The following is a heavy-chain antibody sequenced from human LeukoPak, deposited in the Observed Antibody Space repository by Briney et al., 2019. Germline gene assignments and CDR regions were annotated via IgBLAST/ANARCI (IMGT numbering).Heavy chain of an antibody. V-gene: IGHV3-23*01. CDR1: GFTFSSYA. CDR2: ISGSGGST. J-gene: IGHJ4*02. Sequence: TGGSLRLSCAASGFTFSSYAMNWVRQAPGKGLEWVSGISGSGGSTDYADSVKGRFTISRDNSKNSLYLQMNSLRDEDTAVYYCASDSVSYSNSFDYWGQGTLVTVSS. D-gene: IGHD2-8*01. CDR3: ASDSVSYSNSFDY.